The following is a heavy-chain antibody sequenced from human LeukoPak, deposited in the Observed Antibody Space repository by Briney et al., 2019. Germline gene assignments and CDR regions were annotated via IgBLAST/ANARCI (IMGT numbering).Heavy chain of an antibody. CDR2: INPNSGGT. CDR3: ARGGGRYSVDY. V-gene: IGHV1-2*02. Sequence: ASVKVSCKASGYTFTGYYMHWVRQAPGQGLEWMGWINPNSGGTKYVQKFQGRVTMTRDTSITTVYMELSGLSFDDTAVYYCARGGGRYSVDYWGQGTLVIASS. J-gene: IGHJ4*02. D-gene: IGHD1-26*01. CDR1: GYTFTGYY.